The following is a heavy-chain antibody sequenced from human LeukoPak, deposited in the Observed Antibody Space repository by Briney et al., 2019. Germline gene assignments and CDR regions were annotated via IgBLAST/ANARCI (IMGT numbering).Heavy chain of an antibody. J-gene: IGHJ6*03. CDR1: GYTFISYG. D-gene: IGHD1-26*01. V-gene: IGHV1-18*01. CDR3: AREGGVGPTAPPDYYSYQMDV. Sequence: ASVKVSCKASGYTFISYGITWVRQAPGQGLAWMGWISPYTTKTNYAQSLQGRVTMTTDTSTSTAYMELRSLRSDDTAVYYCAREGGVGPTAPPDYYSYQMDVWGKGTTVTVSS. CDR2: ISPYTTKT.